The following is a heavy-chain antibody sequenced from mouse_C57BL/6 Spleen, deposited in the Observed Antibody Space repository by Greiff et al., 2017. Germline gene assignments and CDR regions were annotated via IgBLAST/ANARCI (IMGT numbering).Heavy chain of an antibody. V-gene: IGHV1-81*01. Sequence: VHLVESGAELARPGASVKLSCKASGYTFTSYGISWVKQRTGQGLEWIGEIYPRSGNTYYNEKFKGKATLTADKSSSTAYMELRSLTSEDSAVYFCARVYYDYHWYFDVWGTGTTVTVSS. J-gene: IGHJ1*03. CDR2: IYPRSGNT. D-gene: IGHD2-4*01. CDR3: ARVYYDYHWYFDV. CDR1: GYTFTSYG.